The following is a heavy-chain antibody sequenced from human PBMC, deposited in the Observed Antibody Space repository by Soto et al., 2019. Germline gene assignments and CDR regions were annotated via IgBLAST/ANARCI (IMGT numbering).Heavy chain of an antibody. Sequence: GESLKISCKGSGYSFTSYWISWVRQMPGKGLEWMGRIDPSDSYTNYSPSFQGHVTISADKSISTAYLQWSSLKASDTAMYYCARQPYCSSTSCPNWFDPWGQGTLATVPQ. CDR3: ARQPYCSSTSCPNWFDP. D-gene: IGHD2-2*01. J-gene: IGHJ5*02. V-gene: IGHV5-10-1*01. CDR2: IDPSDSYT. CDR1: GYSFTSYW.